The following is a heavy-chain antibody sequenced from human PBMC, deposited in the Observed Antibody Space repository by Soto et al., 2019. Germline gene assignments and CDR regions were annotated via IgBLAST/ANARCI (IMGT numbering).Heavy chain of an antibody. V-gene: IGHV3-30*18. Sequence: GGSLRLSCAASGFTFSSYGMHWVRQAPGKGLAWVAVISYDGSNKYYADSVKGRFTISRDNSKNTLYLQMNRLRAEDTAVYYCAKSGDFWSAHWGQGTLVTVSS. J-gene: IGHJ4*02. D-gene: IGHD3-3*01. CDR3: AKSGDFWSAH. CDR1: GFTFSSYG. CDR2: ISYDGSNK.